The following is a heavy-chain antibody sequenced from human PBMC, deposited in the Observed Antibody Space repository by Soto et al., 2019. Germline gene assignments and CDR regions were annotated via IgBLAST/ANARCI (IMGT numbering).Heavy chain of an antibody. CDR3: AIVDSSGYYTFFDY. CDR2: ISAYNGNT. D-gene: IGHD3-22*01. V-gene: IGHV1-18*01. J-gene: IGHJ4*02. CDR1: GYTFTSYG. Sequence: ASVKGSCKASGYTFTSYGISWVRQAPGQGLEGMGWISAYNGNTNYAQKLQGRVTMTTDTSTSTAYMELRSLRSDATAVYYCAIVDSSGYYTFFDYWGQGTLVTVSS.